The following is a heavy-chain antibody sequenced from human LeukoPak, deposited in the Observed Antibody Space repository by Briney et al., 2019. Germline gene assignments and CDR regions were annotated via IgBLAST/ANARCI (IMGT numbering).Heavy chain of an antibody. CDR1: QFKFSNYG. CDR3: AKDPNGDYIGTFDI. Sequence: GSLRLSCVTSQFKFSNYGMTWVRQAPGKGLEWVSSITASGSRTQYADSVQGRFTISRDNSKNTLYLQMNSLRAEDTAVYYCAKDPNGDYIGTFDIWGQGTMVTVSS. J-gene: IGHJ3*02. D-gene: IGHD4-17*01. CDR2: ITASGSRT. V-gene: IGHV3-23*01.